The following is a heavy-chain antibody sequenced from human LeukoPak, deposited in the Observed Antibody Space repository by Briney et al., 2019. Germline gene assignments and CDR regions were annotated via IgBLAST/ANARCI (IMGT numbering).Heavy chain of an antibody. CDR1: GGSISSHY. CDR3: ARAYCSNTFCYEGFNNYYYYMDV. V-gene: IGHV4-4*07. Sequence: PSETLSLTCTVSGGSISSHYWTWIRQPAGTGLEYIGRIYPSGSTNYNPSLKGRVTMAIDTSKTQFSLRLSSVTAADTGVYYCARAYCSNTFCYEGFNNYYYYMDVWGKGTTVTVSS. CDR2: IYPSGST. D-gene: IGHD2-2*01. J-gene: IGHJ6*03.